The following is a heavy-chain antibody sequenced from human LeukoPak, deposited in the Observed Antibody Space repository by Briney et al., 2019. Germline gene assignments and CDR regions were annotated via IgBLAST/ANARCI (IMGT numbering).Heavy chain of an antibody. D-gene: IGHD7-27*01. J-gene: IGHJ4*02. CDR2: IYYSGST. CDR1: GGSISSHY. CDR3: ARETELGRFDY. V-gene: IGHV4-59*11. Sequence: SETLSLTCTVSGGSISSHYWSWIRQPPGKGREWIGYIYYSGSTNYNPSLKSRVTISVDTSKNQFSLKLSSVTAADTAVYYCARETELGRFDYWGQGTLVTVSS.